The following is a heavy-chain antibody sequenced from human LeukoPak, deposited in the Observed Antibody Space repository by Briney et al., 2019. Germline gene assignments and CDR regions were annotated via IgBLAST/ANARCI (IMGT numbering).Heavy chain of an antibody. CDR1: GFTFSTYA. CDR3: ARSKQWLSSVRVFDY. D-gene: IGHD6-19*01. V-gene: IGHV3-66*02. CDR2: IYSGGST. J-gene: IGHJ4*02. Sequence: PGGSLRLSCAASGFTFSTYAMSWVRQAPGKGLEWVSVIYSGGSTYYADSVKGRFTISRDNSKNTLYLQMNSLRAEDTAVYYCARSKQWLSSVRVFDYWGQGTLVTVSS.